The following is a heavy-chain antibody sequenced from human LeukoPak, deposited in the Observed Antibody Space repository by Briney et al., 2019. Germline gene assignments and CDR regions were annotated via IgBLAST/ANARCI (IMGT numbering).Heavy chain of an antibody. Sequence: PSETLTLTCTVSGGSISSYYWIWLRQPPGKGLEWIGYIYTSGSTNYNPSLKSRVTISVDTSKNQFSLKLSSVTAADTAVYYCARHSWDYYDSSGYYHDSFDIWGQGTMVTVSS. CDR3: ARHSWDYYDSSGYYHDSFDI. V-gene: IGHV4-4*09. D-gene: IGHD3-22*01. CDR1: GGSISSYY. J-gene: IGHJ3*02. CDR2: IYTSGST.